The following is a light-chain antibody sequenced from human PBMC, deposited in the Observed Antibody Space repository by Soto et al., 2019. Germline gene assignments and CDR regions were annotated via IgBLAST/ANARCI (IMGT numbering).Light chain of an antibody. V-gene: IGLV1-44*01. J-gene: IGLJ2*01. Sequence: QSVLTQPPSASGTPGQRVTISCSGSRYNIGSNTVNWYQQLPGAAPKVLIQNNNQRPSGVPDRFSGSKSGTSASLAISGLQSGDEADYYCGTWDSSLSAVVFGGGTKLTVL. CDR2: NNN. CDR3: GTWDSSLSAVV. CDR1: RYNIGSNT.